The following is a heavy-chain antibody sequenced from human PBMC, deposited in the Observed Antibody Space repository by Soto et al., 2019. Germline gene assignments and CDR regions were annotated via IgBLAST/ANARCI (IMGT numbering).Heavy chain of an antibody. V-gene: IGHV1-8*01. CDR2: MQPSSGRT. CDR3: ARGVTAGVDY. D-gene: IGHD1-26*01. CDR1: GYSFTGLD. Sequence: SVKVSCKASGYSFTGLDINWVRQTTGQGLEWMGWMQPSSGRTGYAQKFQGRVTMTRDTSINTAYMELSSLTSDDTAFYYCARGVTAGVDYWGQGTLVTV. J-gene: IGHJ4*02.